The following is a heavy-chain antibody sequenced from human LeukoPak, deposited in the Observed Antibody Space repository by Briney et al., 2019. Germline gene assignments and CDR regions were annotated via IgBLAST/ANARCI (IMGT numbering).Heavy chain of an antibody. CDR1: GGSISSSSYY. V-gene: IGHV4-39*07. CDR2: IYYSGST. J-gene: IGHJ4*02. D-gene: IGHD6-13*01. Sequence: PSETLSLTCTVSGGSISSSSYYWGWIRQPPGKGLEWIGSIYYSGSTYYNPSLKSRVTISVDTSKNQFSLKLSSVAAADTAVYYCARDGKQQLTYFDYWGQGTLVTVSS. CDR3: ARDGKQQLTYFDY.